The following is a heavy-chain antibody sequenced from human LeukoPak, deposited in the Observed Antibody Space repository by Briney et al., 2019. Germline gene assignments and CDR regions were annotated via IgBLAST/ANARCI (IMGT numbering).Heavy chain of an antibody. J-gene: IGHJ3*02. Sequence: GGSLRLPCAVSGFTFSNYWMSWVRQAPGKGLEWVANINQDGSEKYYVDSVKGRFTISRDNAKKSLYLQMNSLRAGDTAVYYCAREGGKYDSSGYYQAYDAFDIWGQGTMVTVSS. CDR2: INQDGSEK. D-gene: IGHD3-22*01. CDR1: GFTFSNYW. CDR3: AREGGKYDSSGYYQAYDAFDI. V-gene: IGHV3-7*05.